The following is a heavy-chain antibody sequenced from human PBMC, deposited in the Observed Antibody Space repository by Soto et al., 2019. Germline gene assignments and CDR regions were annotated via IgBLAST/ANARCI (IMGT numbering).Heavy chain of an antibody. CDR3: ARADYDSYFDY. Sequence: QLQLQESGPGLVKPSETLSLTCTVSGGSISSSRYYWGWIRQPPGKGLEWIGSIYYSGNTYYNPSLKSRVTISVDTPRNQFSLKLKSVTAADTAMYYCARADYDSYFDYWGQGTLVTVSS. CDR2: IYYSGNT. J-gene: IGHJ4*02. D-gene: IGHD3-22*01. V-gene: IGHV4-39*01. CDR1: GGSISSSRYY.